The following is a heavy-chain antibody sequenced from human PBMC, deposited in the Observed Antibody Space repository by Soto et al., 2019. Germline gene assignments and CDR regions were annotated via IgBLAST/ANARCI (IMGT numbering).Heavy chain of an antibody. V-gene: IGHV5-51*01. J-gene: IGHJ6*02. D-gene: IGHD5-12*01. CDR3: AVGGGATIDSYYYGMDV. Sequence: ESLKISCKGSGYSFTSYWIGWVRQIPGKGLEWMGIIYPGDSDTRYSPSFQGQVTISADKSISTAYLQWSSLKASDTAMYYCAVGGGATIDSYYYGMDVWGQGTTVTVSS. CDR1: GYSFTSYW. CDR2: IYPGDSDT.